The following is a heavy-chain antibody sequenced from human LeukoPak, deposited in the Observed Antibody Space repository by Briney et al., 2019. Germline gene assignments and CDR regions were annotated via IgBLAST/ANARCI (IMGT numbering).Heavy chain of an antibody. J-gene: IGHJ4*02. CDR3: ARSRGDYERGYFDY. CDR2: ISSSSSYI. D-gene: IGHD4-17*01. Sequence: GGSLRLSCAASGFTFSDYYMSWIRQAPGKGLEWVSSISSSSSYIYYADSVKGRFTISRDNAKSSLYLQMNSLRAEDTAFYFCARSRGDYERGYFDYWGQGTLVTVSS. V-gene: IGHV3-11*06. CDR1: GFTFSDYY.